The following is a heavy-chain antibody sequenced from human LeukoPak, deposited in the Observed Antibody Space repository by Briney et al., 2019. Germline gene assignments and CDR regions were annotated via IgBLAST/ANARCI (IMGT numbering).Heavy chain of an antibody. J-gene: IGHJ4*02. CDR2: IIPILGIA. D-gene: IGHD3-22*01. CDR3: ASYYYDSSGYYYPFEY. Sequence: SVKVSCKASGGTFSSYAISWVRQAPGQGLEWMGRIIPILGIANYAQKFQGRVTITADKSTSTAYMELSSLRSEDTAVYYCASYYYDSSGYYYPFEYWGQGTLVTVSS. V-gene: IGHV1-69*04. CDR1: GGTFSSYA.